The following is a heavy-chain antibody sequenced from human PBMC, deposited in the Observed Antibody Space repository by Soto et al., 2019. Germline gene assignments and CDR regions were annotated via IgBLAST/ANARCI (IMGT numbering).Heavy chain of an antibody. V-gene: IGHV3-53*02. J-gene: IGHJ6*02. CDR2: TYSGGTT. CDR1: GFTVSSYN. CDR3: ARKLSGAVQGWAYGMDV. Sequence: EVHLVESGGGLLQPGGSLRLSCAASGFTVSSYNMIWVRQAPVKGLEWVSVTYSGGTTQYADSVKGRFTVSRDNSKNTLYLQISSLRDDDTAVYYCARKLSGAVQGWAYGMDVWGRGTTVTVSS. D-gene: IGHD1-26*01.